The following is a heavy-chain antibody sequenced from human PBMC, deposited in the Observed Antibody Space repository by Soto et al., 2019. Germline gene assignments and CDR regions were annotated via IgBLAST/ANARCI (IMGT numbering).Heavy chain of an antibody. D-gene: IGHD3-9*01. CDR3: ARRVLTGYSFLSFDP. J-gene: IGHJ5*02. CDR1: GGSISSSSYY. CDR2: IYYSGST. V-gene: IGHV4-39*02. Sequence: QLQLQESGPGLVKPSETLSLTCTVSGGSISSSSYYWGWLRQPPGKGLEWIGTIYYSGSTYYNPSLKSRVTISVDTSKNHFSLKLSSVTAADTAVYYCARRVLTGYSFLSFDPWGQGTLVTVSS.